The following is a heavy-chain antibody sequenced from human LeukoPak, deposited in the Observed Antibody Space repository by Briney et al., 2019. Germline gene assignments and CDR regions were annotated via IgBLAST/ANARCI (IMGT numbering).Heavy chain of an antibody. D-gene: IGHD3-10*01. Sequence: GASVKVSCKASGYTFIGFYMHWVRQAPGQGLEWMGWINPNSGVTNFAQRFQGRVTVTRDTSISTVYMELSGLRSADTAIYYCARILVRGGNWFDPWGQGTLVTVSS. J-gene: IGHJ5*02. CDR1: GYTFIGFY. CDR2: INPNSGVT. V-gene: IGHV1-2*02. CDR3: ARILVRGGNWFDP.